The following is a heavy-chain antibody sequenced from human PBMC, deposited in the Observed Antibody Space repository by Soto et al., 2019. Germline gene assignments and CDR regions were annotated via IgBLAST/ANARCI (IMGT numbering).Heavy chain of an antibody. CDR2: IKQDGSEK. J-gene: IGHJ4*02. V-gene: IGHV3-7*05. CDR3: AKDGQGPFDY. CDR1: GFNFNSYW. Sequence: GGSLRLSCAVSGFNFNSYWMNWVRQAPGKGLEWVANIKQDGSEKNYVDSVKGRFTISRDNSRNSLYLQLNSLRAEDTAMYYCAKDGQGPFDYWGKGTPVPVSS.